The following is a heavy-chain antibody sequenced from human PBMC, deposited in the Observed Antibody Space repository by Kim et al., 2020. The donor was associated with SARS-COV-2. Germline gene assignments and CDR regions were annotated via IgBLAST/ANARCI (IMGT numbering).Heavy chain of an antibody. CDR2: ISSDGTIQ. J-gene: IGHJ4*02. V-gene: IGHV3-30-3*01. CDR3: ARRDFWSTYPFDY. CDR1: GFTFSRYA. Sequence: GGSLRLSCATSGFTFSRYALHGVRQAPGRGLEWVAVISSDGTIQHYLDSVKGRFTISRDNSKNTIFLQMNSLTPDDTAVYYCARRDFWSTYPFDYWGQGT. D-gene: IGHD3-3*01.